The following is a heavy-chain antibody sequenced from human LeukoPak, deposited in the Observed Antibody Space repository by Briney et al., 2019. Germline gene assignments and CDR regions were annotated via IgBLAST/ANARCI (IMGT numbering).Heavy chain of an antibody. V-gene: IGHV5-10-1*01. Sequence: GESLKISCQGSGYSFTSYWISWVRQMPGKGLEWMGRIAPSDSYTNYSPSFQGHVTISADKSISTAYLQWSSLKASDTAMYFCARTVAGTQPDYWGQGTLVTVSS. CDR3: ARTVAGTQPDY. D-gene: IGHD6-19*01. CDR1: GYSFTSYW. J-gene: IGHJ4*02. CDR2: IAPSDSYT.